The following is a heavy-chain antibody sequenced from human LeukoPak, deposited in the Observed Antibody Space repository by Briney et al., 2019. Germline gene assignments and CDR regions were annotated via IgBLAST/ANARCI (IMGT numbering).Heavy chain of an antibody. CDR2: ISGSGGST. CDR3: AKLPGYSSSRNY. J-gene: IGHJ4*02. D-gene: IGHD6-13*01. V-gene: IGHV3-23*01. CDR1: GFTFSSYA. Sequence: PGGSLRLSCAASGFTFSSYAMSWVRQAPGKGLEWVSAISGSGGSTYYADSVKGRFTISRDNSKNTLYLQMNSLRAGDTAVYYCAKLPGYSSSRNYWGQGTLVTVSS.